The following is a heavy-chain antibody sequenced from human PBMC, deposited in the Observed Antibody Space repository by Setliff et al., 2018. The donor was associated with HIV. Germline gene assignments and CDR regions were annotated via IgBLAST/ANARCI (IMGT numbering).Heavy chain of an antibody. CDR3: ATGPPYCSGGSCYSALHH. Sequence: SVKVSCKASRGTFTSYAFSWVRQAPGQGLEWMGGIIAILSIPSYAQKFQGRVTITADNSTGTAYMELKSLRSEDTAVYYCATGPPYCSGGSCYSALHHWGQGTLVTSPQ. D-gene: IGHD2-15*01. CDR1: RGTFTSYA. CDR2: IIAILSIP. J-gene: IGHJ1*01. V-gene: IGHV1-69*10.